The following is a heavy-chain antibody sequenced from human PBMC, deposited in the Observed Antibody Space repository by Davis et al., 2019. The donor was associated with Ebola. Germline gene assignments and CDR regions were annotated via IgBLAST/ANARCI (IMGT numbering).Heavy chain of an antibody. CDR3: AKAEITMVRGVMACGMDV. J-gene: IGHJ6*02. CDR1: GFTFSSYA. CDR2: ISGSGGST. Sequence: GESLKISCAASGFTFSSYAMSWVRQAPGKGLEWVSAISGSGGSTYYADSVKGRFTISRDNSKNTLYLQMNSLRAEDTAVYYCAKAEITMVRGVMACGMDVWGQGTTVTVSS. D-gene: IGHD3-10*01. V-gene: IGHV3-23*01.